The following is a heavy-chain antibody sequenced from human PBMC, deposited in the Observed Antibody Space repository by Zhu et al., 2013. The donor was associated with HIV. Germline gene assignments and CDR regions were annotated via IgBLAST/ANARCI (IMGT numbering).Heavy chain of an antibody. Sequence: VQLLESGGGLVQPGGSLRLSCAASGFTFSSYAMSWVRQAPGKGLEWVSAISGSGGSTYYADSVKGRFTISRDNSKNTLYLQMNSLRAEDTAVYYCAKVPSSLAYCGGDCNNWFDPWGQGNPGHRLL. CDR1: GFTFSSYA. V-gene: IGHV3-23*01. J-gene: IGHJ5*02. CDR2: ISGSGGST. D-gene: IGHD2-21*01. CDR3: AKVPSSLAYCGGDCNNWFDP.